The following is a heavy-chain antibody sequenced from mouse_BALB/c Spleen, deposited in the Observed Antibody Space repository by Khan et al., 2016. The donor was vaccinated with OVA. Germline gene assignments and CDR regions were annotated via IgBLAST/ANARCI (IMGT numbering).Heavy chain of an antibody. CDR2: ISNGGSNA. D-gene: IGHD1-1*01. J-gene: IGHJ4*01. CDR3: ARTSTTEYGDIMDH. Sequence: EVELVESGGDLVQTGGSLKLSCAASGFTFSSYTMSWVRQTPEKRLEWVAFISNGGSNAYYPDTVKGRFTFSRDNATNTLYLQMSSLKSEDTAMYYCARTSTTEYGDIMDHWGQGTSVTVSS. V-gene: IGHV5-12-2*01. CDR1: GFTFSSYT.